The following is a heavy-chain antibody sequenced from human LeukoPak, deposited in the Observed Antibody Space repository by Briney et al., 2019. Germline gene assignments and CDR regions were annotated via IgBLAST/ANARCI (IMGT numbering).Heavy chain of an antibody. V-gene: IGHV1-2*02. CDR2: INPNSGDT. D-gene: IGHD6-6*01. J-gene: IGHJ4*02. Sequence: GASVKVSFKSAGYTFTVYYMDWVRQAPGQGLEWMGWINPNSGDTNYAQKFQGRVTMTRDTSISTAYMELSRLRSDDTAVYHCAREGVWYTSSPNDYWGQGTLVTVSS. CDR1: GYTFTVYY. CDR3: AREGVWYTSSPNDY.